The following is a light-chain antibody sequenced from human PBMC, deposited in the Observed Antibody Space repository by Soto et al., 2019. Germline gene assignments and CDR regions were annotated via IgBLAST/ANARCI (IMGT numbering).Light chain of an antibody. CDR3: QQRSNWLT. V-gene: IGKV3-11*01. CDR1: QSVSSY. J-gene: IGKJ4*01. Sequence: EXXLTQSPATLSLSPGERATLSCRASQSVSSYLAWYQQKPGQAPRLLIYDASNRATGIPARFSGSGSGTDFTLTISSLEPEDFAVYYCQQRSNWLTFGGGTKVEIK. CDR2: DAS.